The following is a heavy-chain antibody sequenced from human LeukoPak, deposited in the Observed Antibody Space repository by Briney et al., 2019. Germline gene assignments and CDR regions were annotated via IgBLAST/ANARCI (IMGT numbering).Heavy chain of an antibody. J-gene: IGHJ4*02. V-gene: IGHV3-74*01. Sequence: PGRSLRLSCAASGFTFSSYWMHWVRQAPGKGLVWVSRINSDGSSTSYADSVKGRFTISRDNAKNTLYLQMNSLRAEDTAVYHCAKDREYSSTWYYLGYWGQGTLVTVSS. D-gene: IGHD6-13*01. CDR2: INSDGSST. CDR3: AKDREYSSTWYYLGY. CDR1: GFTFSSYW.